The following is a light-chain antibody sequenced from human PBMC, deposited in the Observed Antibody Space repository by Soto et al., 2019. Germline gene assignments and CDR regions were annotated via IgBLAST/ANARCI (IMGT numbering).Light chain of an antibody. CDR3: QAWDSSTAI. V-gene: IGLV3-1*01. CDR1: KLGHKY. J-gene: IGLJ2*01. CDR2: QDS. Sequence: SYELSQPPSVSVSPGQTASITCSGDKLGHKYACWYQQKPGQSPVVVIYQDSKRPSGIPERFSGSNSGNTATLTISGTQALDEADYYCQAWDSSTAIFGGGTKLTVL.